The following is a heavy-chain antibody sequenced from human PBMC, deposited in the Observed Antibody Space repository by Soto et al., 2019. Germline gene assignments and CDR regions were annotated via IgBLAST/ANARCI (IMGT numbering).Heavy chain of an antibody. D-gene: IGHD4-4*01. V-gene: IGHV1-3*01. J-gene: IGHJ6*02. Sequence: QVQLVQSGAEVKKPGASVKVSCKASGYTFTSYAMHWVRQAPGQRLEWMGWINAGNGNTKYSQKFQGRVTITRDTSSSKAYXELSSLRSEDTAVYYCASSYSNYALIDYYSYGMDVWGQGTTVTVSS. CDR3: ASSYSNYALIDYYSYGMDV. CDR1: GYTFTSYA. CDR2: INAGNGNT.